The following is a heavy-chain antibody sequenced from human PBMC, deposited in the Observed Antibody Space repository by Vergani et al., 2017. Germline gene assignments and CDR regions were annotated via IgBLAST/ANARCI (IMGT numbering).Heavy chain of an antibody. Sequence: EVQLVESGGGLVQPGGSLKLSCAASGFTFSGSAMHWVRQASGKGLEWVGRIRSKANSYATAYAASVKGRFTISRDDSKNTAYLQMNSLKTEDTAVYHCTSEGSGSYVDYWGQGTLVTVSS. J-gene: IGHJ4*02. CDR3: TSEGSGSYVDY. CDR2: IRSKANSYAT. D-gene: IGHD1-26*01. V-gene: IGHV3-73*02. CDR1: GFTFSGSA.